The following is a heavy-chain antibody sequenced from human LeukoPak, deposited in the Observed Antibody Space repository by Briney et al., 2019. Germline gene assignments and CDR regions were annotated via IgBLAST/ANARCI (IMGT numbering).Heavy chain of an antibody. CDR1: GFTFSSYA. V-gene: IGHV3-23*01. CDR3: ANLRFLEWSRSPDY. Sequence: GGSLRLSCAASGFTFSSYAMSRVRQAPGKGLEWVSAISGSGGSTYYADSVKGRFTISRDNSKNTLYLQMNSLRAEDTAVYYCANLRFLEWSRSPDYWGQGTLVTVSS. CDR2: ISGSGGST. J-gene: IGHJ4*02. D-gene: IGHD3-3*01.